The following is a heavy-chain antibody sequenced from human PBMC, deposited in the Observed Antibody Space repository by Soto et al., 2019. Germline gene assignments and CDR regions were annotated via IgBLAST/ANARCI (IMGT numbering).Heavy chain of an antibody. CDR3: ARTLPTNRYCSSTSCPSDY. J-gene: IGHJ4*02. Sequence: QVQLQESGPGLVKPSQTLSLTCTVSGGSISSGDYYWSWIRQPPGKGLEWIGYIYYSGSTYYNPSLKSRVTISVDTSKNQFSLKLSSVTAADTAVYYCARTLPTNRYCSSTSCPSDYCGQGTLVTVSS. CDR2: IYYSGST. D-gene: IGHD2-2*01. V-gene: IGHV4-30-4*01. CDR1: GGSISSGDYY.